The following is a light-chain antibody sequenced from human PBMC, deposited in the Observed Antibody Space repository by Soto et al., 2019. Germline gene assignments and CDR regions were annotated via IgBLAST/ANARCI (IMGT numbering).Light chain of an antibody. CDR2: AAS. CDR1: QSIRSY. CDR3: QQSYSTPRT. V-gene: IGKV1-39*01. Sequence: DIQMTQCPSSLSASVGDRVTITCRASQSIRSYWNWYQQKSGKAPKLLIYAASSLQSGVPSRFSGSGSGTDFTRTISSLQPEDFATYYCQQSYSTPRTFGQGTKVEIK. J-gene: IGKJ1*01.